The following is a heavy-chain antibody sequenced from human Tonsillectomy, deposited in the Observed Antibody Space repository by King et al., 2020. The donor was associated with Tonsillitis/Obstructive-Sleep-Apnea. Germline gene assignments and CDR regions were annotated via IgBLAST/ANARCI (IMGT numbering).Heavy chain of an antibody. CDR1: GESFSGFY. V-gene: IGHV4-34*01. D-gene: IGHD3-9*01. CDR2: ISHSGGT. Sequence: HVQLQQWGAGLLKPSETLSLTCAVYGESFSGFYWSWIRQPPGKGLEWIGEISHSGGTNYNPSLKSRVSISVDTSKNQLSLKLNSVTAADTAVYYCAKSYDFLTGYYNGHFMDVWGKGTTVTVSS. J-gene: IGHJ6*03. CDR3: AKSYDFLTGYYNGHFMDV.